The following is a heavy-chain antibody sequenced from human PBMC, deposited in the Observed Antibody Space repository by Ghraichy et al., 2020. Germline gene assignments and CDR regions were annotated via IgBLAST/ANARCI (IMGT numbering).Heavy chain of an antibody. CDR2: IYYSGST. Sequence: SETLSLTCTVSGYSISDFYWSWIRQPPGKGLEWIGYIYYSGSTNYNPSLKSRVTISIDTSKNQFSLKLTSVTAADTALYYCARDSAIFEDWGQGTLVTVSS. J-gene: IGHJ4*02. CDR1: GYSISDFY. CDR3: ARDSAIFED. V-gene: IGHV4-59*01.